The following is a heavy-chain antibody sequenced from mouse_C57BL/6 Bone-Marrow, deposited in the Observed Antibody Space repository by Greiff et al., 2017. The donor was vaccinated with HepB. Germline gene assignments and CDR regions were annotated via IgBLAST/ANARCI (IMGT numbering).Heavy chain of an antibody. J-gene: IGHJ2*01. Sequence: VQLQQSGAELARPGASVKLSCKASGYTFTSDGISWVKQRTGQGLEWIGEIYTRSGNTYYNEKFKGKATLTADKSSSTAYMELRSLTPEDSAVYFCARETYYYGNYFDYWGQGTTLTVSS. CDR2: IYTRSGNT. CDR1: GYTFTSDG. CDR3: ARETYYYGNYFDY. D-gene: IGHD1-1*01. V-gene: IGHV1-81*01.